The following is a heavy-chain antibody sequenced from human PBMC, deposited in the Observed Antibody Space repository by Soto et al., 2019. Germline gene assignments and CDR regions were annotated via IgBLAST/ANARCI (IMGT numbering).Heavy chain of an antibody. D-gene: IGHD1-1*01. V-gene: IGHV3-33*01. Sequence: GGSLRLSCAVPGLLFSGYGMHWVRQAPGKGLEWVAIIRFDGTNIEYADSVRGRFTISRDNSKNMLYLQMNSLRVEDTAVYYCARDGIGGTDFYGYFDYWGQGTLVTVSS. CDR1: GLLFSGYG. CDR2: IRFDGTNI. J-gene: IGHJ4*02. CDR3: ARDGIGGTDFYGYFDY.